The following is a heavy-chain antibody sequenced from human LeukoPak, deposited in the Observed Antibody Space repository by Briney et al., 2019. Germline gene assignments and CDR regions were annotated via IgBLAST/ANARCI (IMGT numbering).Heavy chain of an antibody. CDR3: ARPTRYYYDSSGYSVPGGLDY. V-gene: IGHV1-46*01. CDR1: GYTFTSYY. CDR2: INPSGGST. D-gene: IGHD3-22*01. J-gene: IGHJ4*02. Sequence: ASVKVSCKASGYTFTSYYMHWVRQAPGQGLEWMGIINPSGGSTSYAQKFQGRVTMTRDTSTSTVYMELSSLRSEDTAVYYCARPTRYYYDSSGYSVPGGLDYWGQGTLVTVSS.